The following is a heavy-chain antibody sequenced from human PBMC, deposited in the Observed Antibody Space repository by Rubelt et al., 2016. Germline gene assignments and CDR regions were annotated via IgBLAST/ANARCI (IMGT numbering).Heavy chain of an antibody. CDR2: ISSSSTTI. D-gene: IGHD5-18*01. Sequence: EWVSFISSSSTTIYYADSVKGRFTISRDNAKNSLYLQMNSLRAEDTAVYYCARAPKDTAMVDDAFDIWGQGTMVTVSS. CDR3: ARAPKDTAMVDDAFDI. J-gene: IGHJ3*02. V-gene: IGHV3-48*04.